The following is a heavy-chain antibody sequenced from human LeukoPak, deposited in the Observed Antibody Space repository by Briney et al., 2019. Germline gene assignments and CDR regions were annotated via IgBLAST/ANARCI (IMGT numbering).Heavy chain of an antibody. J-gene: IGHJ3*02. Sequence: SETLSLTCAVYGGSFSGYYWSWIRQPPGKGLEWIGEINHSGSTNYNPSLKSRVTISVDTSKNQFSLKLSSVTAADTAVYYCARHVSKADAFDIWGQGTMVTVSS. CDR1: GGSFSGYY. CDR2: INHSGST. V-gene: IGHV4-34*01. CDR3: ARHVSKADAFDI.